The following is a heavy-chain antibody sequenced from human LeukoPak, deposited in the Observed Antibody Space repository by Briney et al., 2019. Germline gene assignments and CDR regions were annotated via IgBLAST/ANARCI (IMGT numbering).Heavy chain of an antibody. CDR2: IYTGGT. J-gene: IGHJ3*02. CDR3: ARDWPLDVLDVFDI. CDR1: GGSISSYY. D-gene: IGHD3-10*02. Sequence: SETLSLTCTVSGGSISSYYWSWIRQPVGKGLEGIGRIYTGGTNYNPSLPSRVTMSLDTSKKQFSLRLSSVTAADTAIYFCARDWPLDVLDVFDIWGQGTMVTVSS. V-gene: IGHV4-4*07.